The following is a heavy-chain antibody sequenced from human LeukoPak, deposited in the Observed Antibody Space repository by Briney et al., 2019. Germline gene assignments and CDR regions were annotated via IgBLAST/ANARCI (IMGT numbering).Heavy chain of an antibody. V-gene: IGHV1-69*13. D-gene: IGHD6-13*01. CDR1: GGTFSSYA. Sequence: SVKVSCKASGGTFSSYAISWVRQAPGQGFEWMGGIIPIFGTANYAQKFQGRVTITADESTSTAYMELSSLRSEDTAVYYCARDSSSWYENGPDYYYGMDVWGQGTTVTVSS. J-gene: IGHJ6*02. CDR2: IIPIFGTA. CDR3: ARDSSSWYENGPDYYYGMDV.